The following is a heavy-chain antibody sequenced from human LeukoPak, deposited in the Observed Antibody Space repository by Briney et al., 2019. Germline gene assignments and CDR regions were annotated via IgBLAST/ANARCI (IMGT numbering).Heavy chain of an antibody. CDR3: AKGGKWDVTPFDY. V-gene: IGHV3-23*05. Sequence: GGSLRLSCAASGFTFSDYAMSWVRQAPGKGLEWVSAIKTSGDSTHYVDSVKGRFTISRDNSKNTLYLQVNSLRAEDTAVYYCAKGGKWDVTPFDYWGQGTLVTVSS. CDR1: GFTFSDYA. J-gene: IGHJ4*02. CDR2: IKTSGDST. D-gene: IGHD1-26*01.